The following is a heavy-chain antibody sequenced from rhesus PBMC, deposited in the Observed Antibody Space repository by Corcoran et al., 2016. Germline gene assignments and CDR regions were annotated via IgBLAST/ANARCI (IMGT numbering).Heavy chain of an antibody. CDR3: AREGTGTYFDY. D-gene: IGHD1-7*02. J-gene: IGHJ4*01. V-gene: IGHV3-119*01. CDR2: ISSDGTGT. CDR1: GFTFSSYW. Sequence: EVQLVESGGGLVQPGGSLRLSCAASGFTFSSYWMYWVRQAPGKGMEWVSRISSDGTGTSYADYVKGRFTISRENAKNSLYLQMNSLRAEDTAVYYCAREGTGTYFDYWGQGVLVTVSS.